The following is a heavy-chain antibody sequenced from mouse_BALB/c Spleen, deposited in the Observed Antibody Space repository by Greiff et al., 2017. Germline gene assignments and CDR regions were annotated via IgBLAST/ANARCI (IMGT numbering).Heavy chain of an antibody. J-gene: IGHJ2*01. Sequence: EVQGVESGGGLVQPGGSLKLSCAASGFTFSSYGMSWVRQTPDKRLELVATINSNGGSTYYPDSVKGRFTISRDNAKNTLYLQMSSLKSEDTAMYYCARGYYYGSSPDYWGQGTTLTVSS. D-gene: IGHD1-1*01. CDR2: INSNGGST. V-gene: IGHV5-6-3*01. CDR1: GFTFSSYG. CDR3: ARGYYYGSSPDY.